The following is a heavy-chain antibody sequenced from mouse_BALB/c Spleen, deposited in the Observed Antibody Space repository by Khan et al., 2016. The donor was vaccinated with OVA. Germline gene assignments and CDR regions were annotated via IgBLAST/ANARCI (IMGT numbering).Heavy chain of an antibody. V-gene: IGHV1S132*01. Sequence: QVQLKQSGAELVRPGASVKLSCKTSGYIFTSYWIHWVKQRPGQGLAWIARIYPGTGSTYYNEKFKGKATLTADKSSSTAYMQLSSLKSEDSAVSFYERSDSGSTYAMAYWGQGTSVTVSA. CDR3: ERSDSGSTYAMAY. D-gene: IGHD1-1*01. CDR2: IYPGTGST. J-gene: IGHJ4*01. CDR1: GYIFTSYW.